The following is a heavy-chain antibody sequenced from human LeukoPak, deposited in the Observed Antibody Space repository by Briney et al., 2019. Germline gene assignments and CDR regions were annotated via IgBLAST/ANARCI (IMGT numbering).Heavy chain of an antibody. CDR3: ARGGDMVGTTKVPFDY. CDR2: ISSGSST. V-gene: IGHV3-53*01. J-gene: IGHJ4*02. Sequence: GGSLRLSCAVSGFAVTSSYMTWVRQTPGNGLEWVSIISSGSSTYYIDSVKGRFTISRDNSKNTLYLQMESLRAEDTAVYYCARGGDMVGTTKVPFDYWGQGTLVTVSS. CDR1: GFAVTSSY. D-gene: IGHD1-26*01.